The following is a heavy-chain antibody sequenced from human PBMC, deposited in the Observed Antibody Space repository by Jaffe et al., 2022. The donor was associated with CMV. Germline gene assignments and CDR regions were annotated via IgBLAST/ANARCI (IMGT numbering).Heavy chain of an antibody. J-gene: IGHJ6*03. Sequence: QLQLQESGPGLVKPSETLSLTCTVSGGSISSSSYYWGWIRQPPGKGLEWIGSIYYSGSTYYNPSLKSRVTISVDTSKNQFSLKLSSVTAADTAVYYCARHVEEMATIFSYYYYMDVWGKGTTVTVSS. V-gene: IGHV4-39*01. CDR3: ARHVEEMATIFSYYYYMDV. CDR1: GGSISSSSYY. CDR2: IYYSGST. D-gene: IGHD5-12*01.